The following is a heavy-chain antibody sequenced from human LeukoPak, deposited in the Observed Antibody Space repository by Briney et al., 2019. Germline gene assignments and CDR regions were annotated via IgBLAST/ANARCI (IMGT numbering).Heavy chain of an antibody. CDR2: MNHSGST. CDR1: GGSFSGYY. D-gene: IGHD2-2*01. Sequence: SETLPLTCAVYGGSFSGYYWSWIRQPPGKGLGWMGEMNHSGSTNYNPSLKSRVTISVDTSKNQFSLKLSSVTAADTAVYYCARGAPLIVVVPAATYYYYYYMDVWGKGTTVTVSS. J-gene: IGHJ6*03. CDR3: ARGAPLIVVVPAATYYYYYYMDV. V-gene: IGHV4-34*01.